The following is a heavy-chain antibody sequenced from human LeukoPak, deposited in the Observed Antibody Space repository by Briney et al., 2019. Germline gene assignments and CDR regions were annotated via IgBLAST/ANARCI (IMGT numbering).Heavy chain of an antibody. CDR2: ISFSGDNT. D-gene: IGHD5-12*01. V-gene: IGHV3-23*01. Sequence: GGSLRLSCAASGFTFSIYDMSWVRQAPGKGLEWVSDISFSGDNTYYADSVKGRFTISRDNSKKTLYLQMNSLRAEDTAVYYCARVQVATHVFDIWGLGTMVTVSS. CDR1: GFTFSIYD. CDR3: ARVQVATHVFDI. J-gene: IGHJ3*02.